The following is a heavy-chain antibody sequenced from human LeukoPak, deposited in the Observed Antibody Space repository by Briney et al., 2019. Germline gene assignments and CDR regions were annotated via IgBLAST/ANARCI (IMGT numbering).Heavy chain of an antibody. CDR3: ATDLEDSRRDY. V-gene: IGHV1-18*01. J-gene: IGHJ4*02. Sequence: GASMKVSCKASGYTFISYGISWVRQAPGQGLEWMGWISAHNGDTNYAQKFQGRVTMTTDTSTSTIYMELRSLRSDDTAVYYCATDLEDSRRDYWGQGTLVTVSS. CDR1: GYTFISYG. CDR2: ISAHNGDT. D-gene: IGHD6-6*01.